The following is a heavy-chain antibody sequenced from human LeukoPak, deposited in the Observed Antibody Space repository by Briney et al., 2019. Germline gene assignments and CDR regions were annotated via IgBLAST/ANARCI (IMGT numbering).Heavy chain of an antibody. CDR2: IKQDGSEK. CDR1: GFTFSSYG. V-gene: IGHV3-7*04. Sequence: PGGSLRLSCAASGFTFSSYGMHWVRQAPGKGLEWVATIKQDGSEKYCVASVKGRFTISRDNSKNSLYLQMNSLRAEDTAVYYCARLEGYCSGGSCYSAFDYWGQGTLATVSS. CDR3: ARLEGYCSGGSCYSAFDY. D-gene: IGHD2-15*01. J-gene: IGHJ4*02.